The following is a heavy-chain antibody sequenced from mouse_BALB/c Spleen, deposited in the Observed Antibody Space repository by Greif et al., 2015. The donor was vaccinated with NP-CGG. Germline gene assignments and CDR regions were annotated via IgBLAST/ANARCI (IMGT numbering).Heavy chain of an antibody. CDR1: GYTFTSYW. J-gene: IGHJ4*01. V-gene: IGHV1-7*01. Sequence: QVQLKQSGAELAKPGASVKMSCKASGYTFTSYWMHWVKQRPGQGLEWIGYINPSTGYTEYNQKFKDKATLTADKSSSTAYMQLSSLISEDSAVYYCASKIYDGYYNYAMDYWGQGTSVTVSS. CDR2: INPSTGYT. D-gene: IGHD2-3*01. CDR3: ASKIYDGYYNYAMDY.